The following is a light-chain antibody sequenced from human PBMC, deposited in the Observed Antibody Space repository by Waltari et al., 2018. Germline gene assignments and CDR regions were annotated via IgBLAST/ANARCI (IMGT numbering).Light chain of an antibody. CDR2: DVS. Sequence: QSALTQPASVSGSPGQSITLSCTGTSSDVGGYNYVSWYQHHPGKAPKLMIFDVSSRPSGVSNRFSGSKSGNTSSLTISGLQAEYEADYYCSSYTSSTTYVFGAGTKVTVL. CDR1: SSDVGGYNY. J-gene: IGLJ1*01. V-gene: IGLV2-14*03. CDR3: SSYTSSTTYV.